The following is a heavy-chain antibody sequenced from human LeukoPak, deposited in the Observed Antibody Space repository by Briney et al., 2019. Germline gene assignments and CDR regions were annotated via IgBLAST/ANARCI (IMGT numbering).Heavy chain of an antibody. CDR2: IYHSGST. CDR3: ARVSYDFWSGYPGYYFDY. V-gene: IGHV4-38-2*02. CDR1: GYSISSGYY. Sequence: PSETLSLTCTVSGYSISSGYYWGWIRQPPGKGLEWIGSIYHSGSTYYNPSLKSRVTISVDTSKNQFSLKLSSVTAADTAVYYCARVSYDFWSGYPGYYFDYWGQGTLVTVSS. D-gene: IGHD3-3*01. J-gene: IGHJ4*02.